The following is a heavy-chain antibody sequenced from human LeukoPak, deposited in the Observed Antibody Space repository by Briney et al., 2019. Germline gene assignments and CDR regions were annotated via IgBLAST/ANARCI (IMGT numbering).Heavy chain of an antibody. D-gene: IGHD3-10*01. CDR1: GVTVGSNY. Sequence: GSLRLSCAASGVTVGSNYMSWVRQAPGKGLEWVSVIYICGSTYYADSVKGRFTISRDNSKNTLYLQMNSLRAEDTAVYYCARERSGSSLFDYWGQGTLVTVSS. CDR3: ARERSGSSLFDY. CDR2: IYICGST. J-gene: IGHJ4*02. V-gene: IGHV3-53*01.